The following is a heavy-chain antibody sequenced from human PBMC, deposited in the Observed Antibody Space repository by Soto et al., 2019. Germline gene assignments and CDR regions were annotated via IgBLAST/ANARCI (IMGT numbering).Heavy chain of an antibody. CDR2: IKQDGSEK. Sequence: GGSLRLSCAASGFTFSSYWMSWVRQAPGKGLEWVANIKQDGSEKYYVDSVKGRFTISRDNAKNSLYLQMNSLRAEDTAVYYCARKTNVNWNYGMDVWGQGTTVTVSS. CDR1: GFTFSSYW. CDR3: ARKTNVNWNYGMDV. D-gene: IGHD1-20*01. V-gene: IGHV3-7*01. J-gene: IGHJ6*02.